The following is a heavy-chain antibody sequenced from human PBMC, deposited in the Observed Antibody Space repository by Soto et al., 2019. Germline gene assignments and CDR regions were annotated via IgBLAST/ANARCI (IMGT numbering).Heavy chain of an antibody. J-gene: IGHJ2*01. CDR1: GGCVSSNRAA. V-gene: IGHV6-1*01. CDR2: TYYRSKWYN. D-gene: IGHD7-27*01. Sequence: SQTHSLTGAISGGCVSSNRAAWNWIRLSTSRGLEWLGRTYYRSKWYNDYAVSVKSRITINPDTSKNQFSLQLSSVTPEDTALYYCAREFNWGFRYFDLWGRGTLVTVSS. CDR3: AREFNWGFRYFDL.